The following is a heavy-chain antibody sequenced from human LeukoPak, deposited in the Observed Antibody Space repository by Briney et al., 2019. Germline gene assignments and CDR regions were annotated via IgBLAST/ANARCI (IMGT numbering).Heavy chain of an antibody. CDR1: GGTFISYA. V-gene: IGHV1-69*13. J-gene: IGHJ4*02. D-gene: IGHD6-13*01. CDR3: AKSEVAAAEDYFDY. Sequence: SVKVSCKASGGTFISYAISWVRQAPGQGLEWMGRIIPIFGTANYAQKFQGRVTITADESTSTAYMELSSLRSEDTAVYYCAKSEVAAAEDYFDYWGQGTLVTVSS. CDR2: IIPIFGTA.